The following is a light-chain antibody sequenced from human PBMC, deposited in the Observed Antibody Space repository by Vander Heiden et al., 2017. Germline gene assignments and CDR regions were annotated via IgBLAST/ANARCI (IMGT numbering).Light chain of an antibody. Sequence: QSALTQPASVSGSPGQSITISCTGTSSDVGGSNYVSWYQHHPGKAPKLMIYEVSNRPSGVSNRFSGSKSGNTASLTISGLQAEDEADYYCSSSTSSSIGVFGGGTKLTVL. CDR2: EVS. V-gene: IGLV2-14*01. CDR1: SSDVGGSNY. CDR3: SSSTSSSIGV. J-gene: IGLJ2*01.